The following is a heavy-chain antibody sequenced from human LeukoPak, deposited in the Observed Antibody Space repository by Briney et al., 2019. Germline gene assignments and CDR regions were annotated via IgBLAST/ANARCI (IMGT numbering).Heavy chain of an antibody. D-gene: IGHD3-22*01. Sequence: SKTLSLTCTVSGGSISSSSYYWGWIRQPPGKGLEWIGSIYYSGSTNYNPSLKSRVTISVDTSKNQFSLKLSSVTAADTAVYYCARVYDSSGYYFDYWGQGTLVTVSS. CDR1: GGSISSSSYY. CDR3: ARVYDSSGYYFDY. J-gene: IGHJ4*02. CDR2: IYYSGST. V-gene: IGHV4-39*07.